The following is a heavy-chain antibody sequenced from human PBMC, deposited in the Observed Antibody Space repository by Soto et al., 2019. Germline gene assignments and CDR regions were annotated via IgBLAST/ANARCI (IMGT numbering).Heavy chain of an antibody. CDR3: AREERKGIISWFDP. CDR2: IYYTGIT. D-gene: IGHD2-21*01. CDR1: GGSVSGVDYF. J-gene: IGHJ5*02. V-gene: IGHV4-30-4*01. Sequence: SETLSLTCTVSGGSVSGVDYFWSWIRQSPGKGLEWIGYIYYTGITHLNPSLKSRLTMAVDTSKNEFSLKLASVSAADTAVYFCAREERKGIISWFDPWGQGTLVTVSS.